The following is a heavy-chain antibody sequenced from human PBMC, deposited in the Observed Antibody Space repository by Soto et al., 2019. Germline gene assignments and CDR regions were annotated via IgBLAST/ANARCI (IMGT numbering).Heavy chain of an antibody. Sequence: QAQLEQSGGEVKKPGSSVKVSCKASRVAFSKFIVTWVRQAPGLGLEWVGGIIPFCGTANYAQKFQGRVTITADESTSTSYMEVNNLRSEDTAVYYCAKVRYSSPMGYYYGMDVWGQVTTVTITS. V-gene: IGHV1-69*01. CDR2: IIPFCGTA. D-gene: IGHD6-19*01. CDR1: RVAFSKFI. CDR3: AKVRYSSPMGYYYGMDV. J-gene: IGHJ6*02.